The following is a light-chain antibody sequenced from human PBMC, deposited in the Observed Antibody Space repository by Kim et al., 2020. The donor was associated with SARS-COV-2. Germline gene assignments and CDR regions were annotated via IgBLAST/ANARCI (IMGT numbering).Light chain of an antibody. CDR2: RNN. J-gene: IGLJ2*01. V-gene: IGLV1-47*01. Sequence: GQRVTVSWSRRRSKIGSNYVYWYQQLPGTAPKLLSYRNNQRPSGVPDRFSGSKSGTSASLAISGLRSEDEADYYCAAWDDSLSVVVFGGGTQLTVL. CDR3: AAWDDSLSVVV. CDR1: RSKIGSNY.